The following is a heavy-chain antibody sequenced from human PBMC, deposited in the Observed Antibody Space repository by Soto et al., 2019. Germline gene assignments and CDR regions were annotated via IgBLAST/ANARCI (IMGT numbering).Heavy chain of an antibody. D-gene: IGHD4-4*01. Sequence: GGSLRLSCAASGFTVSSNYMSWVRQAPGKGLEWVSVIYSGGSTYYADSVKGRFTISRDNSKNTLYLQMNSLRAEDTAVYYCARVTTYQYYFDYWGQGTLGTVSS. J-gene: IGHJ4*02. CDR2: IYSGGST. CDR1: GFTVSSNY. CDR3: ARVTTYQYYFDY. V-gene: IGHV3-66*01.